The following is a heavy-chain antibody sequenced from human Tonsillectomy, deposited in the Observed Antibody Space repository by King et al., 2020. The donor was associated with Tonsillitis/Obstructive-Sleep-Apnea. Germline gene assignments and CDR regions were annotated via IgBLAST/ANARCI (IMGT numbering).Heavy chain of an antibody. Sequence: ITLKESGPMVVKPTQTLTLTCTFSGFSLSTSGVGVGWIRQPPGKALEWLALIYWDDDKRYSPSLKSRLTITKDTSKNQVVLTMTNMDPVDTATYYCAHTRVGDDQCSRFGFDYWGQGTLVTVSS. V-gene: IGHV2-5*02. J-gene: IGHJ4*02. CDR2: IYWDDDK. CDR1: GFSLSTSGVG. CDR3: AHTRVGDDQCSRFGFDY. D-gene: IGHD3-16*01.